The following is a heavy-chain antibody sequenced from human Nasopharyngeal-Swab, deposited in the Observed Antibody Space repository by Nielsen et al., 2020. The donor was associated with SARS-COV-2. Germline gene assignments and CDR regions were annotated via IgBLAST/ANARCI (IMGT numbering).Heavy chain of an antibody. CDR3: ARVAAGGFDWYSRYYGMDV. V-gene: IGHV3-53*01. CDR2: IYSGGST. CDR1: GSTVSSNY. Sequence: GGSLRLSCAASGSTVSSNYMSWVRQAPGKGLEWVSVIYSGGSTYYADSVKGRFTISRDNSKNTLYLQMNSLRAEDTAVYYCARVAAGGFDWYSRYYGMDVWGQGTTVTVSS. D-gene: IGHD3-9*01. J-gene: IGHJ6*02.